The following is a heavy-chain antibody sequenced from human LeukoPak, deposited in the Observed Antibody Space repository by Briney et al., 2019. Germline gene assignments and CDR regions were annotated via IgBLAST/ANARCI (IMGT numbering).Heavy chain of an antibody. CDR2: IYYSGST. D-gene: IGHD3-22*01. J-gene: IGHJ4*02. V-gene: IGHV4-30-2*03. Sequence: SQTLSLTCAVSGGSISSGGYSWSWIRQPPGKGLEWIGSIYYSGSTYYNPSLKSRVTISVDTSKNQFSLKLSSVTAADTAVYYCARHSNYYDSSGYSNYFDYWGQGTLVTVSS. CDR1: GGSISSGGYS. CDR3: ARHSNYYDSSGYSNYFDY.